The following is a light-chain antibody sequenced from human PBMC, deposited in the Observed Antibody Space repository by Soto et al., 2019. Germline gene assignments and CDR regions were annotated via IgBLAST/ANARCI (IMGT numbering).Light chain of an antibody. J-gene: IGKJ1*01. CDR3: QQYDRSPPT. V-gene: IGKV3-20*01. CDR2: GAY. Sequence: EIVLTQSPGTLSLSLGERATLSCRASQSVTSSYLAWYQQKPGQAPRLLLYGAYSRATSIPDRCSGSGSGTDFTLTISRLEPEDFAVYYCQQYDRSPPTFGQGTKVEIK. CDR1: QSVTSSY.